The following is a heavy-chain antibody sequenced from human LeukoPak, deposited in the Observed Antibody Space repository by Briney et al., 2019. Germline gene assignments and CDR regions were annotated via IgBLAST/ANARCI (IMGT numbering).Heavy chain of an antibody. CDR1: GYTFTGYY. D-gene: IGHD6-19*01. CDR2: INPNSGGT. V-gene: IGHV1-2*02. Sequence: ASVTVSCKASGYTFTGYYMHWVRQAPGQGLEWMGWINPNSGGTNYAQKFQGRVTMTRDTSISTAYMELGRLRSDDTAVYYCARRPIAVAGHFDYWGQGTLVTVSS. CDR3: ARRPIAVAGHFDY. J-gene: IGHJ4*02.